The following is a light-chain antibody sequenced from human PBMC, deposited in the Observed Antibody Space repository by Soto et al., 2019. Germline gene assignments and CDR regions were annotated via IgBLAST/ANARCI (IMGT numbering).Light chain of an antibody. CDR1: ENISNN. Sequence: EIVMMQSPATLSVSPGERATLSCRASENISNNLTWYQQKPGQAPRLLIYYASTRATGIPARFSGSGSGTEFTLTISSLQSEDFAVYYCQQYNTWPPITFGPGTKVDIK. V-gene: IGKV3-15*01. CDR3: QQYNTWPPIT. CDR2: YAS. J-gene: IGKJ3*01.